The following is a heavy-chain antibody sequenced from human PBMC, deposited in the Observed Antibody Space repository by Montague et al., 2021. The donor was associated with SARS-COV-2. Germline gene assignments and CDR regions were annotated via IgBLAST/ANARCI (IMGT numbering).Heavy chain of an antibody. CDR1: GFTFSDYY. J-gene: IGHJ6*02. CDR3: ASFTMVRGAPGYGMDV. D-gene: IGHD3-10*01. Sequence: SLRLSCAASGFTFSDYYMTWLRQAPGKGLEWVSYISTRSTYTNYADSVKGRFTISRDDAKNSLYLQMNSLRAEDTAVYYCASFTMVRGAPGYGMDVWGQGTTVTVSS. CDR2: ISTRSTYT. V-gene: IGHV3-11*03.